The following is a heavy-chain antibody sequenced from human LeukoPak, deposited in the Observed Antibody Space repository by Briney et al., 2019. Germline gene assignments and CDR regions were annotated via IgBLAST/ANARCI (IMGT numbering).Heavy chain of an antibody. Sequence: GRSLRLSCAASGFTFSDYYMSWIRQAPGKGLEWVSYISSGGSTIYYADSVKGRFTTSRDNARNSLYLQMNSLRAEDTAVYYCAGYCSGGSCNAAGYWGQGTLVTVSS. J-gene: IGHJ4*02. V-gene: IGHV3-11*01. CDR3: AGYCSGGSCNAAGY. D-gene: IGHD2-15*01. CDR1: GFTFSDYY. CDR2: ISSGGSTI.